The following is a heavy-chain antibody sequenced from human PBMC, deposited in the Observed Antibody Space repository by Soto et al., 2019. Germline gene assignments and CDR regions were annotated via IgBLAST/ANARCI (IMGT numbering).Heavy chain of an antibody. D-gene: IGHD2-15*01. V-gene: IGHV1-46*01. CDR1: GYTFTSYY. CDR3: ARHLVVAAITNWFDP. J-gene: IGHJ5*02. Sequence: ASVKVSCKASGYTFTSYYMHWVRQAPGQGLEWMGIINPSGGSTSYAQQFQGRVTITRNTSTSTVYMELSSLRSEDTAVYYCARHLVVAAITNWFDPWGQGTLVTVSS. CDR2: INPSGGST.